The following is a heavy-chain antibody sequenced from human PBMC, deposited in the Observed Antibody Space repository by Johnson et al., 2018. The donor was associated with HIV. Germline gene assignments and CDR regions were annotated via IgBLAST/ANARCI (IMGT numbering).Heavy chain of an antibody. J-gene: IGHJ3*02. CDR2: ITTAGDT. V-gene: IGHV3-13*01. CDR1: GFTFSTYD. CDR3: ARVTMIVVVMQAFDI. D-gene: IGHD3-22*01. Sequence: VQLVESGGGVVQPGRSLRVSCGASGFTFSTYDMHWVRQVTGKGLEWVSGITTAGDTYYPGSVKGRFTIFRENVKNSLYLQMNSLRAGDTAVYYCARVTMIVVVMQAFDIWGQGTMVTVSS.